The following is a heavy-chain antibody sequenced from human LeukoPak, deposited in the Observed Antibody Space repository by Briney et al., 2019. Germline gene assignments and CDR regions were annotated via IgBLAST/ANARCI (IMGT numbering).Heavy chain of an antibody. Sequence: GGSLRLSCAASGFTFSSYSMNWVRQAPGKGLEGVSSISSSSSYIYYADSVKGRFTISRDNAKNSLYLQMNSLRAEDTAVYYCARGDDVDTANDYWGQGTLVTVSS. J-gene: IGHJ4*02. CDR1: GFTFSSYS. V-gene: IGHV3-21*01. CDR3: ARGDDVDTANDY. CDR2: ISSSSSYI. D-gene: IGHD5-18*01.